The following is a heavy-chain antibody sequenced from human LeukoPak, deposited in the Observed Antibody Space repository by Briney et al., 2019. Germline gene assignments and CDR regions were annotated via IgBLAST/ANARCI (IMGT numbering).Heavy chain of an antibody. V-gene: IGHV4-59*01. D-gene: IGHD5/OR15-5a*01. Sequence: SETLSLTCTVSGGSISSYYWSWIRQPPGKVLEWIGYIYYGGSTNYNPSLKSRVTISVDTSKNQFSLKLSSVTAADTAVYYCARGASSSTIYDAFDIWGQGTMVTVSS. CDR3: ARGASSSTIYDAFDI. CDR2: IYYGGST. CDR1: GGSISSYY. J-gene: IGHJ3*02.